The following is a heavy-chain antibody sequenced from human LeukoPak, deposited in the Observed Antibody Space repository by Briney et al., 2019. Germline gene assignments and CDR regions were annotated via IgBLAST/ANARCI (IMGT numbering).Heavy chain of an antibody. J-gene: IGHJ4*02. D-gene: IGHD5-24*01. CDR2: IIPIFGIA. CDR1: GGTFSSYA. CDR3: AREDGRDGYNFDY. Sequence: SVKVSCEASGGTFSSYAISWVRQAPGQGLEWMGRIIPIFGIANYAQKFQGRVTITADKSTSTAYMELSSLRSEDTAVYYCAREDGRDGYNFDYWGQGTLVTVSS. V-gene: IGHV1-69*04.